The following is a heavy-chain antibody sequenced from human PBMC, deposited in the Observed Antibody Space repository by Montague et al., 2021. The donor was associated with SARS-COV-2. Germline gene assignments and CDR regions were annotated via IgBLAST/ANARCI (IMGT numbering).Heavy chain of an antibody. D-gene: IGHD3/OR15-3a*01. CDR2: IYDSGNT. CDR1: GGSISSSSYY. CDR3: ARHAFSIMIFGRAESYGVDV. Sequence: SETLSLTCTVSGGSISSSSYYWVWIRQPPGKGLEWIGNIYDSGNTYYKPSLKSRVTISVDTSKNQFSLKLSSVTAADTAVYYCARHAFSIMIFGRAESYGVDVWGQGTTVTVSS. J-gene: IGHJ6*02. V-gene: IGHV4-39*01.